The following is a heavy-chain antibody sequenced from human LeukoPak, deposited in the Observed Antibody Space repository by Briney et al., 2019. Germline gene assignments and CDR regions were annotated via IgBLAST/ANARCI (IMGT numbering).Heavy chain of an antibody. CDR2: INHSGST. D-gene: IGHD2-21*02. CDR3: ARFLSQAYCGGDCPNPVGFDY. V-gene: IGHV4-34*01. J-gene: IGHJ4*02. Sequence: SETLSLTCAVYGGSFSGYYWSWIRQPPGEGLEWIGEINHSGSTNYNPSLKSRVTISVDTSKNQFSLKLSSVTAADTAVYYCARFLSQAYCGGDCPNPVGFDYWGQGTLVTVSS. CDR1: GGSFSGYY.